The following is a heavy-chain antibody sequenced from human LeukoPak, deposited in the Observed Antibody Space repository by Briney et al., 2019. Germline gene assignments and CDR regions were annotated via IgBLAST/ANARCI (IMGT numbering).Heavy chain of an antibody. CDR1: GGTFSSYA. D-gene: IGHD3-10*01. J-gene: IGHJ4*02. CDR2: IIPIFGTA. V-gene: IGHV1-69*13. Sequence: SVKVSCKASGGTFSSYAISWVRQAPGQGLEWMGGIIPIFGTANYAQKFQGRVTITADESTSTAYMELSSLRSEDTAVYYCARTEWFGKNRHKYYFDYWGQGTLVTVSS. CDR3: ARTEWFGKNRHKYYFDY.